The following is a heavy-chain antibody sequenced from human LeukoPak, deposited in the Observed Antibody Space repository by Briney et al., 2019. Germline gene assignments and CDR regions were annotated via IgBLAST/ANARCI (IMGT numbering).Heavy chain of an antibody. J-gene: IGHJ4*02. Sequence: RASVKVSCKASGGTFSSYAISWVRQAPGQGLEWMGRIIPIFGTANYAQKFQGRVTITTDESTSTAYMELSSLRSADTAVYYCAILGGGSFSFDYWGQGTLVTVSS. CDR2: IIPIFGTA. CDR3: AILGGGSFSFDY. D-gene: IGHD1-26*01. CDR1: GGTFSSYA. V-gene: IGHV1-69*05.